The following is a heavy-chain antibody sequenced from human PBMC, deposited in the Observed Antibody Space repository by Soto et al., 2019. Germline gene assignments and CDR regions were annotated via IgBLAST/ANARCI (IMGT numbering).Heavy chain of an antibody. CDR1: VGTFSSYA. CDR2: IIPIFGTA. J-gene: IGHJ6*02. CDR3: ARDRSSIVLVVAATQESYYGMDV. D-gene: IGHD2-15*01. Sequence: SVKVSCKASVGTFSSYAISWVRQAPGQGLEWMGGIIPIFGTANYAQKFQGRVTITADESTSTAYMELSSLRSEDTAVYYCARDRSSIVLVVAATQESYYGMDVWGQGTTVTVSS. V-gene: IGHV1-69*13.